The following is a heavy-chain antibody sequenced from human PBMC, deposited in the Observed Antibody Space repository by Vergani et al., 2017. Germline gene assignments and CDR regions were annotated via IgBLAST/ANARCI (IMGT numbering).Heavy chain of an antibody. CDR3: AREFCGGDCYSYYYYYYGMDV. Sequence: QVQLVQSGAEVKKPGASVKVSCKASGYTFTSYGISWVRQAPGQGLEWMGWISAYNGKTNYAQKLQGRVTMTTDTSTSTDYMELRSLRSDDTAVYYCAREFCGGDCYSYYYYYYGMDVWGQGTTVTVSS. V-gene: IGHV1-18*04. CDR2: ISAYNGKT. D-gene: IGHD2-21*02. J-gene: IGHJ6*02. CDR1: GYTFTSYG.